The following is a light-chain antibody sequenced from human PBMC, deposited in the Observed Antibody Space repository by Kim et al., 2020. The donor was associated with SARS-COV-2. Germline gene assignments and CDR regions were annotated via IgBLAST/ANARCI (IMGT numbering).Light chain of an antibody. CDR2: AAS. Sequence: APVGDRVTITCRASQGIRNDLGWYQQKPGKAPKLLIYAASSLQSGVPSRFSGSGSGTDFTLTISSLQPEDFATYYCLQDYNYPFTFGPGTKVDIK. CDR1: QGIRND. CDR3: LQDYNYPFT. J-gene: IGKJ3*01. V-gene: IGKV1-6*01.